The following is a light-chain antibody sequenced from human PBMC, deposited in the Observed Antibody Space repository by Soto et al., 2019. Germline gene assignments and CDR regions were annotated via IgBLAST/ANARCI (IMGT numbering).Light chain of an antibody. CDR1: SGHSTYA. CDR3: QTWGAGLRV. J-gene: IGLJ3*02. CDR2: LYNDGSH. V-gene: IGLV4-69*01. Sequence: QLVLTQSPSASASLGASVKLTCTLSSGHSTYAIAWLQQQPEKGPRYLMKLYNDGSHTKGDGIPDRFSGSSSGAERYLTISSLQSEDEADYYCQTWGAGLRVFGGGTKLTVL.